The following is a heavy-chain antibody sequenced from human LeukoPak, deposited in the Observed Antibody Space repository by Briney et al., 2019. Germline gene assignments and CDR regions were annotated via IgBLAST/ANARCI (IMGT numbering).Heavy chain of an antibody. Sequence: SETLSLTCTVSGGSISSGSYYWSWIRQPAGKGLEWIGRIYTSGSTNYNPSLKSRVTISVDTSKKQFSLKLSSVTAADTAVYYCARETPYGSGSYPFDYWGQGILVTVSS. CDR1: GGSISSGSYY. V-gene: IGHV4-61*02. CDR3: ARETPYGSGSYPFDY. J-gene: IGHJ4*02. D-gene: IGHD3-10*01. CDR2: IYTSGST.